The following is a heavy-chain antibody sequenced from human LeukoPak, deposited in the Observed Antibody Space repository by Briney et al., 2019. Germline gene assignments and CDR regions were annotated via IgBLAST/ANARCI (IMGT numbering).Heavy chain of an antibody. J-gene: IGHJ4*02. CDR2: ISGSGGST. CDR1: GFTFSSYA. CDR3: ARAQIQLWTTPQYYFDY. Sequence: GGSLRLSCAASGFTFSSYAMSWVRQAPGKGLEWVSAISGSGGSTYYADSVKGRFTISRDNSKNTLYLQMNSLRAEDTAVYYCARAQIQLWTTPQYYFDYWGQGTLVTVPS. V-gene: IGHV3-23*01. D-gene: IGHD5-18*01.